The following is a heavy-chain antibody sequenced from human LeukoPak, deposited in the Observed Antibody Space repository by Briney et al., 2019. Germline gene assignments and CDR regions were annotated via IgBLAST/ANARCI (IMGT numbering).Heavy chain of an antibody. Sequence: GASVKLSCTASGGTLSSHAIAWVRQAPGQGPEWMGGIVPISGTANYAQKFQGRVTITTDESTSTAYMELSSLTSDDTAVYYCARGLQYQLLKAFGYYYMDVWGEGTTVTVSS. CDR3: ARGLQYQLLKAFGYYYMDV. CDR2: IVPISGTA. J-gene: IGHJ6*03. CDR1: GGTLSSHA. V-gene: IGHV1-69*05. D-gene: IGHD2-2*01.